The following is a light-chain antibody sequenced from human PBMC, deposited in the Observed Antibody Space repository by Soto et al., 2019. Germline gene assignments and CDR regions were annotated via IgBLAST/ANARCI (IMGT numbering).Light chain of an antibody. CDR1: QSVSSN. J-gene: IGKJ1*01. V-gene: IGKV3-15*01. CDR2: GAS. CDR3: QQYNNWPRT. Sequence: EIVMTQSPATLSVSPGERATLSCRASQSVSSNLAWYQQKPGQAPRLLIYGASTRATGIPARFSGSGSGTQFTRTISSLQSEDFAVYYCQQYNNWPRTFGQGTKVESK.